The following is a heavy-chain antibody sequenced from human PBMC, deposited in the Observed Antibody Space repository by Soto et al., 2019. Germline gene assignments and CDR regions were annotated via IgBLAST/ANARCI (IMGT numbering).Heavy chain of an antibody. CDR3: ARDPSLYTAMVTCFDY. CDR1: GFTFSSYS. V-gene: IGHV3-48*02. Sequence: GGSLRLSCAASGFTFSSYSMNWVRQAPGKGLEWVSYISSSSTIYYADSVKGRFTISRDNAKNSLYLQMNSLRDEDTAVYYCARDPSLYTAMVTCFDYWGQGTLVTVSS. CDR2: ISSSSTI. J-gene: IGHJ4*02. D-gene: IGHD5-18*01.